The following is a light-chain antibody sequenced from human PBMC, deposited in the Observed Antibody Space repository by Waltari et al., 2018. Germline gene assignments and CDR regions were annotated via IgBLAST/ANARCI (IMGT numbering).Light chain of an antibody. CDR1: SSNVGGYTL. CDR3: CSYAGDSTLI. Sequence: QSALTQPASVSGSPGQSITIPCTGTSSNVGGYTLVSWYQPHPGKAPQLIIYDVNKRPSGISHRFSGSKSGNTASLTISGLQADDESDYYCCSYAGDSTLIFGGGTKLTVL. CDR2: DVN. J-gene: IGLJ2*01. V-gene: IGLV2-23*02.